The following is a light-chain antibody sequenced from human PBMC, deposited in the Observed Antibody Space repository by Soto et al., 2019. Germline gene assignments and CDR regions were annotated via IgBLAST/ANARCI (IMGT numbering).Light chain of an antibody. CDR3: QQSFSSPQT. J-gene: IGKJ1*01. Sequence: DIQMTQSPSSLSASVGDRVTITCRATQSIRSYINWYQQKIGQAPKLLIYTSSNLQSWVPSRFSGCGSGTDFTLTINTLQPEDFATYYCQQSFSSPQTFGQGTKVEIK. CDR2: TSS. CDR1: QSIRSY. V-gene: IGKV1-39*01.